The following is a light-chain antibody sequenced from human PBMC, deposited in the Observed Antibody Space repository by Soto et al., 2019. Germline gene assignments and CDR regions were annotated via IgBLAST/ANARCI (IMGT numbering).Light chain of an antibody. CDR2: DSD. J-gene: IGLJ3*02. CDR1: SSNIGNNY. Sequence: QSVLTQPPSVSAAPGQKVTISCSGSSSNIGNNYVSWYQQVPGTAPKLLIFDSDKRPSGIPDRFSGSKSGTSATLGVTGLQTGDEADYYCGTWDNSLPVCVFGGGTKLTVL. CDR3: GTWDNSLPVCV. V-gene: IGLV1-51*01.